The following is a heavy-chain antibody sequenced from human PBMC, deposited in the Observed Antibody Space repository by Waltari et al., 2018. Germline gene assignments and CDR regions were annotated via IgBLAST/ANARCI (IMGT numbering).Heavy chain of an antibody. D-gene: IGHD3-16*02. Sequence: EVPLLESAGGLVQPGEALRLSCAASGFSFLGFAMTWVRQAPGEGLACVASISGSGATPFYADSVKGRFTIVRDNSRDTVYLQMNSLRVDDSAVYYCAKGSRGYTNYFFDSWGQGTLVSVSS. CDR3: AKGSRGYTNYFFDS. CDR1: GFSFLGFA. J-gene: IGHJ4*02. V-gene: IGHV3-23*01. CDR2: ISGSGATP.